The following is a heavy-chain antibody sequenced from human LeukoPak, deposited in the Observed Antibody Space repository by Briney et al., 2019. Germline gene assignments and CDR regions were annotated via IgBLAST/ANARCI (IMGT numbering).Heavy chain of an antibody. D-gene: IGHD1-1*01. V-gene: IGHV4-39*07. Sequence: SETLSLTCTVSGDSISSSSYYWGWIRQPPGKGLEWIGNIYYSGSTNYNPSLKSRVTISVDKSKNQFSLKLSSVTAADTAVYYCARAPVPAWYFDLWGRGTLVTVSS. J-gene: IGHJ2*01. CDR3: ARAPVPAWYFDL. CDR1: GDSISSSSYY. CDR2: IYYSGST.